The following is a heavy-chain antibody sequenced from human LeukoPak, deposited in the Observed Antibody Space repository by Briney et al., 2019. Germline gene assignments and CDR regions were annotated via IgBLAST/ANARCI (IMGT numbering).Heavy chain of an antibody. Sequence: SETLSLTCAVSGGSISSSNWWGWVRQPQGKGLEWIREIYHSGSTNYNPSLKSRVTISVDKSKNQFSLKLSSVTAADTALYYCARVGHYGGNSGTQSDYWGQGTLVTVSS. J-gene: IGHJ4*02. D-gene: IGHD4-23*01. CDR2: IYHSGST. V-gene: IGHV4-4*02. CDR1: GGSISSSNW. CDR3: ARVGHYGGNSGTQSDY.